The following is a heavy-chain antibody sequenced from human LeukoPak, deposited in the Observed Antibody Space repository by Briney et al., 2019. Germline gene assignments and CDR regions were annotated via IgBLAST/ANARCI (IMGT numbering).Heavy chain of an antibody. D-gene: IGHD4-17*01. CDR3: ARDSEGLYGDFDTANWFDP. V-gene: IGHV3-21*01. Sequence: GGSLRLSCAASGFTFSSHSMNWVRQAPGKGLEWVSSISSTSSFIYYADSLEGRFTISRDNAQNSLYLQMNSLRAEDTAVYYCARDSEGLYGDFDTANWFDPWGQGTLVTVSS. J-gene: IGHJ5*02. CDR2: ISSTSSFI. CDR1: GFTFSSHS.